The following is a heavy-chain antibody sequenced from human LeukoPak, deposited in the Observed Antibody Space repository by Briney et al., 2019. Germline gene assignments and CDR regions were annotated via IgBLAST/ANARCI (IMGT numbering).Heavy chain of an antibody. Sequence: GGSLRLSCAASGFTFSSYSMNWVRQAPGKGLEWVSSIRSSSSYIYYADSVKGRFTISRDNSKNTLYLQMNSLRAEDTAVYYCAKGVVGATSYFDYWGQGTLVTVSS. CDR1: GFTFSSYS. CDR2: IRSSSSYI. J-gene: IGHJ4*02. D-gene: IGHD1-26*01. V-gene: IGHV3-21*04. CDR3: AKGVVGATSYFDY.